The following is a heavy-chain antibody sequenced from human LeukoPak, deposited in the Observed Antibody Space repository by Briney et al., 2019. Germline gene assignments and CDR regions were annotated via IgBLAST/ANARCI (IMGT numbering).Heavy chain of an antibody. CDR3: ATVNDVVVPAALGSFSF. V-gene: IGHV1-24*01. Sequence: ASVKVSCKVSGYTLTELSMHWLRQAPGKGLEWVGGFDPEDGETIYAQKFQGRVTMTEDTSTDTAYMELSSLRSEDTAVYYCATVNDVVVPAALGSFSFWGQGTLVTVSS. J-gene: IGHJ4*02. D-gene: IGHD2-2*01. CDR2: FDPEDGET. CDR1: GYTLTELS.